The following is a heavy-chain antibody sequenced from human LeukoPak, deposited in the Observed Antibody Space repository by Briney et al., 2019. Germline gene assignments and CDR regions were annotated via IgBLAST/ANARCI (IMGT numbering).Heavy chain of an antibody. D-gene: IGHD6-19*01. CDR2: IYYSGST. CDR1: GGSISSYY. Sequence: PSETLSLTCTVSGGSISSYYWSWIRQPPGKGLEWIGYIYYSGSTNYNPSLKSRVTISVDTSKNQFSLKLSSVTAADTAVYYCARDSSGLTRGRYFDYWGQGTLVTVSS. CDR3: ARDSSGLTRGRYFDY. J-gene: IGHJ4*02. V-gene: IGHV4-59*01.